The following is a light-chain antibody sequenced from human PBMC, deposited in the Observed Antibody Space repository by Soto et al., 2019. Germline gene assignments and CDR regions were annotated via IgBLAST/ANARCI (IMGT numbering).Light chain of an antibody. CDR1: SSDVGGYNY. CDR3: SPYTSNSTYV. CDR2: EVS. Sequence: QSALAQPASVSGSPGQSITISCTGTSSDVGGYNYVSWYQQHPGKAPKLMIYEVSSRPSGVSYRFSASNSGNTASLTISGLQAEDESYYYCSPYTSNSTYVFGTGTKVTVL. V-gene: IGLV2-14*01. J-gene: IGLJ1*01.